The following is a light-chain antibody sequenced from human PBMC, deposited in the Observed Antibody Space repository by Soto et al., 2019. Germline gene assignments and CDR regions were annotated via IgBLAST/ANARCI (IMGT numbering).Light chain of an antibody. J-gene: IGKJ5*01. Sequence: DIQLTQSPSFLSASVGDRVTITCRASQGISSYLAWYQQKPGKAPKLLIDAASTLRRGVPSRFSGSGSGTEFTLPISSLQPEDFATYYCQQLNSYLITFGHGTRLEIK. CDR1: QGISSY. CDR2: AAS. V-gene: IGKV1-9*01. CDR3: QQLNSYLIT.